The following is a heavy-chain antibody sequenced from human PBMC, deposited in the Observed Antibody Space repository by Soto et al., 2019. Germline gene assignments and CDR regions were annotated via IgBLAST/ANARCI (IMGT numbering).Heavy chain of an antibody. CDR3: TRDRRGLGSLSVFEY. CDR2: IYSGETT. J-gene: IGHJ4*02. V-gene: IGHV3-53*01. Sequence: PGGSLRPSCAASAFNVNSAYMNWVRKPPGKGLEWVASIYSGETTYYADSVRGRFTISSDKSKNTLYFQLSSLRIEYTAVYYCTRDRRGLGSLSVFEYWGQGVLVTVSS. CDR1: AFNVNSAY. D-gene: IGHD6-19*01.